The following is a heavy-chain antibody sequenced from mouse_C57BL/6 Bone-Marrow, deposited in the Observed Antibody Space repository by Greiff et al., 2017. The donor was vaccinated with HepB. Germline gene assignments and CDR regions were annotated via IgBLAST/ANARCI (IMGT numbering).Heavy chain of an antibody. CDR2: IYPGSGNT. V-gene: IGHV1-66*01. J-gene: IGHJ2*01. Sequence: QVQLQQPGPELVKPGASVKISCKASGYSFTSYYIHWVKQRPGQGLEWIGWIYPGSGNTKYNEKFKGKATLTADTSSSTAYMQLSSLTSEDSAVYYCARSYGSSFFDYWGQGTTLTVSS. CDR3: ARSYGSSFFDY. D-gene: IGHD1-1*01. CDR1: GYSFTSYY.